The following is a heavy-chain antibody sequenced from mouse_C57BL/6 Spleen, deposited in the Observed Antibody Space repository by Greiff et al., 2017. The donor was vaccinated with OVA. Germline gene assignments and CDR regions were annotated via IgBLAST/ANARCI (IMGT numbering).Heavy chain of an antibody. CDR2: INPYNGGT. J-gene: IGHJ3*01. V-gene: IGHV1-19*01. D-gene: IGHD2-3*01. CDR3: AREVYDARGCAY. Sequence: VQLQQSGPVLVKPGASVKMSCKASGYTFTDYYMNWVKQSHGKSLEWIGVINPYNGGTSYNQKFKGKATLTVDKSSSTAYMELNSLTSEDSAVYYCAREVYDARGCAYWGQGTLVTVSA. CDR1: GYTFTDYY.